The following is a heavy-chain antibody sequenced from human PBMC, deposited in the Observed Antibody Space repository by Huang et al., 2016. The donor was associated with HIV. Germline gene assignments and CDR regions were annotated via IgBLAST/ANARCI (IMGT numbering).Heavy chain of an antibody. CDR1: EGTFSSYS. Sequence: VQLIQSGAEVKKTGSSVRVSCRASEGTFSSYSIGWMRQAPGQGLEWMGGIIPSFGTTTYAQKFQGRVSIAADESTSTAYMDLNSLRSEDTAVYYCARAALVNNQYFDHWGQGTLVTVSS. V-gene: IGHV1-69*13. J-gene: IGHJ4*02. CDR3: ARAALVNNQYFDH. D-gene: IGHD5-18*01. CDR2: IIPSFGTT.